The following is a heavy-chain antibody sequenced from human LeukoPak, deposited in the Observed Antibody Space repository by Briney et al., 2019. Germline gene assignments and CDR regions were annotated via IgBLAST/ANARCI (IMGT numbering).Heavy chain of an antibody. D-gene: IGHD5-18*01. V-gene: IGHV3-48*01. CDR1: GFTFSSYS. Sequence: GGSLRLSCAASGFTFSSYSMNWVRQTPGKGLEWVSYISSSSSTIYYADSVKGRFTISRDNAKNSLYLQMNSLRAEDTAVYYCARADTAMVMYYYYYMDVWGKGTTVTVSS. J-gene: IGHJ6*03. CDR2: ISSSSSTI. CDR3: ARADTAMVMYYYYYMDV.